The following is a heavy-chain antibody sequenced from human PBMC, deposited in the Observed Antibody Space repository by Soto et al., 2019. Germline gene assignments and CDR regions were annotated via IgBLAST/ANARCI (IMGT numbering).Heavy chain of an antibody. V-gene: IGHV3-48*01. D-gene: IGHD6-13*01. J-gene: IGHJ5*02. CDR2: ISSSSSTI. Sequence: EVQLVESGGGLVQPGGSLRLSCAASGFTFSSYSMNWVRQAPGKGLEWVSYISSSSSTIYYADSVKVRFTISRDNAKNSLYLQMNSLRAEDTAVYYCARHPERIARIGWFDPWGQGTLVTVSS. CDR3: ARHPERIARIGWFDP. CDR1: GFTFSSYS.